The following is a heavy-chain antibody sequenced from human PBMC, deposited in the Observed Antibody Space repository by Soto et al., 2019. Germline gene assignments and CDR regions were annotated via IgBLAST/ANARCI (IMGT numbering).Heavy chain of an antibody. CDR2: IDPSDSYT. CDR3: ARVLLWFGELSPWFDP. CDR1: GYSFTSYW. Sequence: PGESLKISCKGSGYSFTSYWISWVRQMPGKGLEWMGRIDPSDSYTNYSPSFQGHVTISADKSISTAYLQWSSLKASDTALYHCARVLLWFGELSPWFDPWGQGTLVTVSS. J-gene: IGHJ5*02. D-gene: IGHD3-10*01. V-gene: IGHV5-10-1*01.